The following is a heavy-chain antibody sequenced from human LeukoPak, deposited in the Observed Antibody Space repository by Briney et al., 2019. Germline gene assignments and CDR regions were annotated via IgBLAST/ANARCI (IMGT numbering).Heavy chain of an antibody. CDR3: ARDLGPRYYYDSSGGYYFDY. D-gene: IGHD3-22*01. J-gene: IGHJ4*02. CDR1: GYTFTSYG. V-gene: IGHV1-18*01. CDR2: ISAYNGNT. Sequence: GASVKVSCKASGYTFTSYGISWVRQAPGQGLEWMGWISAYNGNTNYAQKLQGRVTMTTDISTSTAYMELRSLRSDDTAVYYCARDLGPRYYYDSSGGYYFDYWGQGTLVTVSS.